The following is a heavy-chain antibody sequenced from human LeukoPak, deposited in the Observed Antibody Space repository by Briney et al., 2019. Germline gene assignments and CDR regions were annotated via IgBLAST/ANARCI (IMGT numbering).Heavy chain of an antibody. V-gene: IGHV3-48*03. D-gene: IGHD6-6*01. J-gene: IGHJ4*02. CDR2: ISSSGSTI. CDR3: APSPGLGYSSSLTGVDY. Sequence: GGSLILACAASGFTFSSYEMNSGRQAPAKGLEWVSYISSSGSTIYYADSVKGRFTISTDNAKNSLYLQVNGLTAADTPDDYCAPSPGLGYSSSLTGVDYWGQGTLVTVSS. CDR1: GFTFSSYE.